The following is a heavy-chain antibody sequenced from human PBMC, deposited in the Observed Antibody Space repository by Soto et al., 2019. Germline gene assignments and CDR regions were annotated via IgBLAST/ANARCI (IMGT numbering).Heavy chain of an antibody. CDR3: ASESRHGSFDY. J-gene: IGHJ4*02. D-gene: IGHD3-10*01. V-gene: IGHV4-31*03. CDR1: GGTISSGGYY. Sequence: SETLSLTCTVSGGTISSGGYYLSWIRQHPGKGLEWIGYIYYSGSTYYNPSLKSRVTISVDTSKNQFSLKLSSVTAADTAVYYCASESRHGSFDYWGQGTLVTVSS. CDR2: IYYSGST.